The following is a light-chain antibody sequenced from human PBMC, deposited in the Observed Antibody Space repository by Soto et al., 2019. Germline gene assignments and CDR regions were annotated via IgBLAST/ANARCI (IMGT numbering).Light chain of an antibody. CDR3: SSYTTSATLV. Sequence: QSALTQPASVSGSPGQSIAISCTGTSSDVGSYNSVSWYQQFPGKAPKLILYAVTNRPSGVSNRFSGSKSGNTASLTISGRQAEDEADYFCSSYTTSATLVFGVGTKLTVL. V-gene: IGLV2-14*01. CDR1: SSDVGSYNS. CDR2: AVT. J-gene: IGLJ2*01.